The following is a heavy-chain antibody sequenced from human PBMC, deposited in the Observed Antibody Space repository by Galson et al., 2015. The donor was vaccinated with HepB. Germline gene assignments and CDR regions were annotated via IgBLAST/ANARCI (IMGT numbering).Heavy chain of an antibody. J-gene: IGHJ5*02. Sequence: TLSLTCTVSGGSISSSSYYWGWIRQPPGKGLEWIGSIYYSGSTYYNPSLKSRVTISVDTSKNQFSLKLSSVTAADTAVYYRARRLALWTAFDPWGQGTLVTVSS. CDR3: ARRLALWTAFDP. D-gene: IGHD1-1*01. CDR2: IYYSGST. V-gene: IGHV4-39*01. CDR1: GGSISSSSYY.